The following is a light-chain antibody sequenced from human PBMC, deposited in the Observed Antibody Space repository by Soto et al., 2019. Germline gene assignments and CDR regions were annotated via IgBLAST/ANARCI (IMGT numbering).Light chain of an antibody. CDR3: QQANSFPFT. CDR1: QGISSW. V-gene: IGKV1D-12*01. CDR2: AAS. Sequence: DIQMTQSPSSVSASVGDRVTITCRASQGISSWLGWYQQKPGKAPKLLIYAASSLQSGVPSSFIGSGSRKDFTLTISSLQPEDFATYYCQQANSFPFTFGGGTKVEIK. J-gene: IGKJ4*01.